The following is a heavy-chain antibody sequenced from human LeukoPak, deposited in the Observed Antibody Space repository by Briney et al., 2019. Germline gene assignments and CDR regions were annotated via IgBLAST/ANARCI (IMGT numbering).Heavy chain of an antibody. Sequence: GGSLRLSCAASGFTFSSYWMYWVRQAPGKGLVWVSRIKSDGSSTSYADSVKGRFTISRDNAKNTLYLQMNSLRAEDTAVYYCARDLKYYDSSGFDYWGLGTLVTVSS. CDR1: GFTFSSYW. D-gene: IGHD3-22*01. CDR3: ARDLKYYDSSGFDY. V-gene: IGHV3-74*01. CDR2: IKSDGSST. J-gene: IGHJ4*02.